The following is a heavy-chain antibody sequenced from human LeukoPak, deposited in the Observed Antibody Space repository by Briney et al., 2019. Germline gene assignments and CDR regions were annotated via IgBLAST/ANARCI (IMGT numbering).Heavy chain of an antibody. CDR3: GGAGPVLLWFGELSR. D-gene: IGHD3-10*01. J-gene: IGHJ4*02. V-gene: IGHV1-2*02. CDR1: GYTFTGYY. CDR2: INPNSGGT. Sequence: GASVKVSCKASGYTFTGYYMHWVRQAPGQGLEWMGWINPNSGGTNYAQKFQGRVTMTRDTSISTAYMELSRLRSEDTAVYYCGGAGPVLLWFGELSRWGQGTLVTVSS.